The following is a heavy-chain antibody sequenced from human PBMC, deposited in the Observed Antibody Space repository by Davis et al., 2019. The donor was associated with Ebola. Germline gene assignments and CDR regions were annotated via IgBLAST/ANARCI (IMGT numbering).Heavy chain of an antibody. V-gene: IGHV3-23*01. CDR1: GFTFSSYS. CDR2: ISGSGGST. J-gene: IGHJ6*04. CDR3: ANFKLRTHSSSWPERGYGMDV. D-gene: IGHD6-13*01. Sequence: PGGSLRLSCAASGFTFSSYSMSWVRQAPGKGLEWVSAISGSGGSTYYADSVKGRFTISRDNSKNTLYLQMNSLRAEDTAVYYCANFKLRTHSSSWPERGYGMDVWGKGTTVTVSS.